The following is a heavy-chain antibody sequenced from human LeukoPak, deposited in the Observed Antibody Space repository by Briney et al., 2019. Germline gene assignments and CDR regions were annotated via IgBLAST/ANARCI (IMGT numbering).Heavy chain of an antibody. J-gene: IGHJ3*02. V-gene: IGHV4-59*01. CDR2: IYYTGGT. Sequence: SGPTLVKPSETLSLTCTVSGGSISPYYWSWIRQAPGKGLEWIGYIYYTGGTYYNPSLKSRVTISVDTSKNQFSLKLTSVTAADTAVYYCARAYYYGSGTFDIWGQGTMVTVSS. CDR3: ARAYYYGSGTFDI. D-gene: IGHD3-10*01. CDR1: GGSISPYY.